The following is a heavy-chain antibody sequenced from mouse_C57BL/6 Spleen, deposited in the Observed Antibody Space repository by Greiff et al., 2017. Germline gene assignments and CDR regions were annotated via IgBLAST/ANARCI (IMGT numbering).Heavy chain of an antibody. CDR1: GYTFTTYP. J-gene: IGHJ3*01. Sequence: VKLVESGAELVKPGASVKMSCKASGYTFTTYPIEWMKQNHGKSLEWIGNFHPYNDDTKYNEKFKGKATLTVEKSSSTVYLELSRLTSDDSAVYYCERGGFDYSFAYWGQGTLVTVSA. CDR3: ERGGFDYSFAY. D-gene: IGHD2-4*01. CDR2: FHPYNDDT. V-gene: IGHV1-47*01.